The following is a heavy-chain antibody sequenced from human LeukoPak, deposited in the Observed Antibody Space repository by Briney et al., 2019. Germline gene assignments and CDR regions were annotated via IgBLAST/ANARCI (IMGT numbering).Heavy chain of an antibody. CDR3: ARRVYYDILTGYSYPAFDI. J-gene: IGHJ3*02. V-gene: IGHV1-2*02. D-gene: IGHD3-9*01. CDR2: ISPNSGGT. Sequence: ASVKVSCKASGYTFTGYYMHWVRQAPGQGLEWMGWISPNSGGTNYAQKFQGRVTMTRDTSISTAHMELSRLRSDDTAVYYCARRVYYDILTGYSYPAFDIWGQGTMVTVSS. CDR1: GYTFTGYY.